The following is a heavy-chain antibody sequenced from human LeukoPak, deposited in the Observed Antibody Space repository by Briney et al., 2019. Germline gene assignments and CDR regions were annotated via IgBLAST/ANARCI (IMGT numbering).Heavy chain of an antibody. Sequence: GASVKVSCKASGYTFTSYGISWVRQAPGQGLEWMGGIIPIFGTANYAQKFQGRVTITADESTSTAYMELSSLRSEDAAVYYCAINGGAYYGMDVWGQGTTVTVSS. J-gene: IGHJ6*02. CDR2: IIPIFGTA. D-gene: IGHD2-8*01. CDR1: GYTFTSYG. V-gene: IGHV1-69*13. CDR3: AINGGAYYGMDV.